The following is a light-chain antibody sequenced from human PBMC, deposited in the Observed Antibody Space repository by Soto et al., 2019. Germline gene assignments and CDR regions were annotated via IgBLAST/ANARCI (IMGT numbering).Light chain of an antibody. V-gene: IGKV1-39*01. CDR3: QQSYAIPGT. J-gene: IGKJ1*01. CDR1: QTINKY. Sequence: DIQMTQSPSSLSASVGDSVTITCRASQTINKYLNWSQHKPGKPPKLLVFAASSLQTGVPTRFSGSGAGTYFTLTINNLQYEDFATYYCQQSYAIPGTFGRGTRVEIK. CDR2: AAS.